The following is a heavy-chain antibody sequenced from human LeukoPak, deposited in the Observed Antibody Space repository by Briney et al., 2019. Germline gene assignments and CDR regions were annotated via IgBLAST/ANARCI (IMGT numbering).Heavy chain of an antibody. D-gene: IGHD1-26*01. CDR2: IYYSGST. Sequence: SETLSLTCTVSAGSISSSNYYWGWIRQPPGKGLEWIGSIYYSGSTYFNPSLKSRVTISVDTSKNQFSLKLSSVTAADTAVYYCARPRLGATPFDAFDIWGQGTMVTVSS. V-gene: IGHV4-39*07. J-gene: IGHJ3*02. CDR3: ARPRLGATPFDAFDI. CDR1: AGSISSSNYY.